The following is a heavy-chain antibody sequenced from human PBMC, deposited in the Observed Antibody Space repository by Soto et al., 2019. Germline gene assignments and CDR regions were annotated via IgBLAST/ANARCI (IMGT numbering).Heavy chain of an antibody. D-gene: IGHD3-3*02. CDR2: IYYSGST. J-gene: IGHJ5*02. V-gene: IGHV4-39*01. Sequence: PSETLSLTCTVSGGSVSSGSYYWSWIRQPPGKGLECIGYIYYSGSTYYNPSLKSRVTISVDTSKNQFSLKLSSVTAADTAVYYCASPKIAFYNWFDPWGQGTLVTVSS. CDR3: ASPKIAFYNWFDP. CDR1: GGSVSSGSYY.